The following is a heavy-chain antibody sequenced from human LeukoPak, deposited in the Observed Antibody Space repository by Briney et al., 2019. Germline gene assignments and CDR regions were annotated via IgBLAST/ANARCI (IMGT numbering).Heavy chain of an antibody. V-gene: IGHV4-34*01. CDR3: ASSPPGYSSSSGFDY. Sequence: SETLSLTCAVYGGSFSGYYWSWIRQPPGKGLEWIGEINHSGSTNYNPSLKSRVTISVDTSKNQFSLKLSSVTAADTAVYYCASSPPGYSSSSGFDYWGQGTLVTVSS. CDR2: INHSGST. J-gene: IGHJ4*02. CDR1: GGSFSGYY. D-gene: IGHD6-13*01.